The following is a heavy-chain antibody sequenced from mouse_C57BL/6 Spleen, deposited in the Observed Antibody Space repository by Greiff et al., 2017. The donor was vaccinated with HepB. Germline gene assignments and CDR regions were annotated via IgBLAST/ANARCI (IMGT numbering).Heavy chain of an antibody. CDR2: IDPENGDT. J-gene: IGHJ3*01. D-gene: IGHD2-1*01. CDR3: TLYGNYAY. CDR1: GFNIKDDY. V-gene: IGHV14-4*01. Sequence: VQLQQSGAELVRPGASVKLSCTASGFNIKDDYTHWVKQRPEQGLEWIGWIDPENGDTEYASKFQGKATITADTSSNTAYLQLSSLTSEDTAVYYCTLYGNYAYWGQGTLVTVSA.